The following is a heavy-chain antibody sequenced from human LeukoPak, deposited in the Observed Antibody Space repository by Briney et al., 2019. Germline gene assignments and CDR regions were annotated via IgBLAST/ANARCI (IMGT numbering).Heavy chain of an antibody. Sequence: AGPTLVNPTQTLTLTCTFSGFSLSTSGVGVGWMRQSPGKAVEWLALSYWNNDKRYSPSLKSRLTITKDTSTNQEVLTMTNMDPVDTATYYCAHHVGYSSSCCETWSWDSWGQGTLVIVSS. CDR3: AHHVGYSSSCCETWSWDS. J-gene: IGHJ4*02. D-gene: IGHD6-13*01. CDR2: SYWNNDK. CDR1: GFSLSTSGVG. V-gene: IGHV2-5*01.